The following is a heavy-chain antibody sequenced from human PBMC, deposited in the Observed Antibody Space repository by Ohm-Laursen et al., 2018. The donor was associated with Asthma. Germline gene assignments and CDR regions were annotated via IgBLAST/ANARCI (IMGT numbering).Heavy chain of an antibody. J-gene: IGHJ4*02. D-gene: IGHD5-18*01. Sequence: SLRLSCTASGFTFSSYGMHWVRQAPGKGLEWVAVISYDGSNKYYADSVKGRFTISRDNSKNTLYLQMNSLRAEDTAVYYCARDLAVDTAMVGDYWGQGTLVTVSS. CDR3: ARDLAVDTAMVGDY. V-gene: IGHV3-30*03. CDR2: ISYDGSNK. CDR1: GFTFSSYG.